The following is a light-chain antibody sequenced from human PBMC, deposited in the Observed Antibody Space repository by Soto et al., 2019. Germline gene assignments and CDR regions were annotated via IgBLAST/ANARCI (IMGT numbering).Light chain of an antibody. V-gene: IGKV3-11*01. CDR1: QSVGSY. J-gene: IGKJ4*01. CDR2: DAF. CDR3: QQRSSSPLT. Sequence: EIVLTQSPATLSSSPGERATLSCRASQSVGSYFAWYQQKPGQAPRLLIYDAFSKATGIPASFSGSGSGTDFTLTISSLEPEDLADYFCQQRSSSPLTFGGGTMVEIK.